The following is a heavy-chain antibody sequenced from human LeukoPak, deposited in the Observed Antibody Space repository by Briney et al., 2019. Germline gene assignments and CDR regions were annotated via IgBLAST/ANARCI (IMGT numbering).Heavy chain of an antibody. D-gene: IGHD3-10*01. Sequence: PGGSLRLSCVASGLIFSQNDMSWVRQAPGRGLEWVALTYTDGSTHYADSVRGRFIMSRDSSKNTASLRINSLTPEDTAMYFCVRDRAGSKAWVEFDSWGQGTLVTVSS. J-gene: IGHJ5*01. V-gene: IGHV3-66*02. CDR2: TYTDGST. CDR3: VRDRAGSKAWVEFDS. CDR1: GLIFSQND.